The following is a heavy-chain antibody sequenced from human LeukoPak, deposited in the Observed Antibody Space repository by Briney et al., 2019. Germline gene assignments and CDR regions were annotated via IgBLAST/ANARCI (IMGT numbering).Heavy chain of an antibody. Sequence: GGSLRLSCAASGFTFSSYGMHWVRQAPGKGLEWVAVIWYDGSNKYYADSVEGRFTISRDNSKNTLYLQMNSLRAEDTAVYYCAKDAVSCGWGLMDVWGKGTTVTVSS. J-gene: IGHJ6*03. CDR1: GFTFSSYG. CDR2: IWYDGSNK. CDR3: AKDAVSCGWGLMDV. D-gene: IGHD6-19*01. V-gene: IGHV3-33*06.